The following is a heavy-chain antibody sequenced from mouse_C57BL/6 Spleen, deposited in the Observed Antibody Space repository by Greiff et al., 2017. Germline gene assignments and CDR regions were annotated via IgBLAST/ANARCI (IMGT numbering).Heavy chain of an antibody. Sequence: EVKLMESGGDLVKPGGSLKLSCAASGFTFSSYGMSWVRQTPDKRLEWVATISSGGSYTYYPDSVKGRFTISRDNAKNTLYLQMRSLKSEDTAMYYCARYDYFYAMDYWGQGTSVTVSS. CDR1: GFTFSSYG. D-gene: IGHD2-4*01. CDR3: ARYDYFYAMDY. CDR2: ISSGGSYT. J-gene: IGHJ4*01. V-gene: IGHV5-6*01.